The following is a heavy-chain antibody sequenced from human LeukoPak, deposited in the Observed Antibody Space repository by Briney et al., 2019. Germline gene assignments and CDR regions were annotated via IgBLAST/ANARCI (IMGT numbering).Heavy chain of an antibody. Sequence: PSETLSLTCAVYGGSFSDYSWSWIRQPPGKGLEWIGEINPSGGTNRNPSLMSRVSMSVDTCKDQISLRVSSVPAADPDVYYCARVGYSYSLNDWSRPGLGAYPTKYYYYLDVWGKGTTVTVSS. V-gene: IGHV4-34*01. J-gene: IGHJ6*03. CDR2: INPSGGT. CDR1: GGSFSDYS. D-gene: IGHD5-18*01. CDR3: ARVGYSYSLNDWSRPGLGAYPTKYYYYLDV.